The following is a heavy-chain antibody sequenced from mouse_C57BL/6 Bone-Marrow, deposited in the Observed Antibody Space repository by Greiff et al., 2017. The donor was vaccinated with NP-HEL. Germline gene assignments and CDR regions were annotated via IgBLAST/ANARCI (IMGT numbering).Heavy chain of an antibody. J-gene: IGHJ2*01. CDR3: ARHYYSNYFDY. Sequence: DEKRGEDGGDLVKPGGSLKLSCAASGFTFSSYGMSWVRQTPDKRLEWVATISSGGSYTYYPDSVKGRFTISRDNAKNTLYLQMSSLKSEDTAMYYCARHYYSNYFDYWGQGTTLTVSS. V-gene: IGHV5-6*02. CDR2: ISSGGSYT. D-gene: IGHD2-5*01. CDR1: GFTFSSYG.